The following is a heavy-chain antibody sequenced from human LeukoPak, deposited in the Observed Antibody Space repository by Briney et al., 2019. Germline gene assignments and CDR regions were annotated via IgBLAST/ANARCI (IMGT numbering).Heavy chain of an antibody. CDR3: ARRKEVQTTFDY. D-gene: IGHD4/OR15-4a*01. CDR1: GFVFSNYW. CDR2: IKEDGGET. V-gene: IGHV3-7*01. Sequence: GGSLRLSCVASGFVFSNYWMGWVRQAPGKGLEWVANIKEDGGETYYVDSVKGRFTISRDNAMNSLDLQMNSLRDEDTAVYYCARRKEVQTTFDYWGQGTLVTVSS. J-gene: IGHJ4*02.